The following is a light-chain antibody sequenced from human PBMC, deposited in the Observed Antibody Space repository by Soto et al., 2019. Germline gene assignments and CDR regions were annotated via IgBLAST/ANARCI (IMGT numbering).Light chain of an antibody. CDR2: DVS. CDR3: SSYTSSRTHVV. J-gene: IGLJ2*01. CDR1: SADVGGYNF. V-gene: IGLV2-14*03. Sequence: QSALTQPASVSGSPGQSITISCTGTSADVGGYNFVSWYQHHPGKAPKLMIYDVSNRPSGVSNRFSGSKSGNTASLTISGLQAEDEADYYCSSYTSSRTHVVFGGGTKVTAL.